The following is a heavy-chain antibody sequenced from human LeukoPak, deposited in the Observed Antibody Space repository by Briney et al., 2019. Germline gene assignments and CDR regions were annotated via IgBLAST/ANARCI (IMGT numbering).Heavy chain of an antibody. J-gene: IGHJ3*02. D-gene: IGHD4-17*01. Sequence: AGGSLRLSCAASGFTFSDYTMNWVRQAPGKGLEWVSSISSGGTYKYYADSVKGRFTISRDNAQNSLYLQMNSLRAEDSSVYYCARPTTVTTISADAFDIWGQGTMVTVSS. CDR3: ARPTTVTTISADAFDI. CDR1: GFTFSDYT. CDR2: ISSGGTYK. V-gene: IGHV3-21*01.